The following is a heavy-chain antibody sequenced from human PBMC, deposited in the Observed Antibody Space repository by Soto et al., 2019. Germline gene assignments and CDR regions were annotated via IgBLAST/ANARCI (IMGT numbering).Heavy chain of an antibody. V-gene: IGHV4-4*02. D-gene: IGHD3-22*01. Sequence: SSETLSLTCAVSGGSISSSNWWSWVRQPPGKGLEWIGEIYHSGSTNYNPSLKSRVTISVDKSKNQFSLKLSSVAAADTAVYYCARALAGYYDSSGYTNWFDPWGQGTLVTVSS. CDR3: ARALAGYYDSSGYTNWFDP. CDR2: IYHSGST. CDR1: GGSISSSNW. J-gene: IGHJ5*02.